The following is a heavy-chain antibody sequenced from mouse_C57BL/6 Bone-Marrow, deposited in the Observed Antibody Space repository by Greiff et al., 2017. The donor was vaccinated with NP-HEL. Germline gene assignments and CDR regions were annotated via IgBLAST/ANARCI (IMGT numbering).Heavy chain of an antibody. CDR2: NYPRSGNT. CDR1: GYTFTSYG. J-gene: IGHJ4*01. CDR3: ARPDYYGSSRGAMDY. Sequence: VQLVESGAELARPGASVKLSCKASGYTFTSYGISWVKQRTGQGLEWIGENYPRSGNTYYNEKFKGKATLTADKSSSTAYMELRSLTSEDSAVYFCARPDYYGSSRGAMDYWGQGTSVTVSS. D-gene: IGHD1-1*01. V-gene: IGHV1-81*01.